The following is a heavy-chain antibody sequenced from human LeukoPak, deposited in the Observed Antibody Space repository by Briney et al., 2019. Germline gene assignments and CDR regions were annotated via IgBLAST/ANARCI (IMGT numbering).Heavy chain of an antibody. CDR1: GFTFGTYW. CDR3: ARDVGLRGHELNDY. V-gene: IGHV3-7*01. CDR2: IKYDGSEK. J-gene: IGHJ4*02. Sequence: SGGSLRLSCVGSGFTFGTYWMNWVRQAPGRGLEWVANIKYDGSEKYYVDFVKGRFIICSDNAKKSVQLLMNILRDDDRAFYYCARDVGLRGHELNDYWGQGTLVTVSS. D-gene: IGHD1-26*01.